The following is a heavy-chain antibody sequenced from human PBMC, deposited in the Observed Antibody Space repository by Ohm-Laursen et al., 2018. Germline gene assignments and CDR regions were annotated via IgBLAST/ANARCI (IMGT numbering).Heavy chain of an antibody. CDR2: INPSGGST. CDR3: ARASPSHYFDY. Sequence: ASVKVSCKSSGYTFTGYYMHWVRQAPGQGLEWMGIINPSGGSTSYAQKFQGRVTMTRDTSTNTVYMELSSLRSEDTAVYYCARASPSHYFDYWGQGTLVTVSS. J-gene: IGHJ4*02. V-gene: IGHV1-46*01. CDR1: GYTFTGYY.